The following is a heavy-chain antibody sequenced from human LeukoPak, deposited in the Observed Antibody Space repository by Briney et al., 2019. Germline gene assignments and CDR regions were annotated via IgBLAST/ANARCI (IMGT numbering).Heavy chain of an antibody. CDR1: GLPFSTYW. CDR2: IKFDGSST. V-gene: IGHV3-74*01. D-gene: IGHD5-24*01. CDR3: ARTGYYNGHDF. Sequence: GGSLSLSCAASGLPFSTYWKHWVRHAPGKGLVWLSHIKFDGSSTNYADSVKGRFTISRDNAKNTLYLQMNSLRAEDTAVYYCARTGYYNGHDFWGQGTLVTVSP. J-gene: IGHJ4*02.